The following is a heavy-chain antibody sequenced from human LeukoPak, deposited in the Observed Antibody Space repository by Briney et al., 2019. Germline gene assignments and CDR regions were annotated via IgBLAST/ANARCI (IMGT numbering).Heavy chain of an antibody. CDR2: ISNTGQTI. J-gene: IGHJ5*02. V-gene: IGHV3-11*04. CDR1: GFNFIDYY. Sequence: GGSLRLSCVASGFNFIDYYMSWIRQVPGKGLEWIAYISNTGQTIYYADSVKGRITISRDNSNNSLYLQLNSLRAEDTAVYYCARSRAHYCSSTSCYLDHWGQGTLVTVSS. D-gene: IGHD2-2*01. CDR3: ARSRAHYCSSTSCYLDH.